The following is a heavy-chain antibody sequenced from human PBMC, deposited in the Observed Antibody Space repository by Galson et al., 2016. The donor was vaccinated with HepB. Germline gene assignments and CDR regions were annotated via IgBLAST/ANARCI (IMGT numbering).Heavy chain of an antibody. D-gene: IGHD1-1*01. Sequence: APGXGLEWVSXXSAXXXTTXYTESVKGRLTMSRDNSKDTVYLEMNSLKVEDTAVYYCAIGATGATWKNWGQGTLVTVSS. V-gene: IGHV3-23*01. CDR3: AIGATGATWKN. CDR2: XSAXXXTT. J-gene: IGHJ1*01.